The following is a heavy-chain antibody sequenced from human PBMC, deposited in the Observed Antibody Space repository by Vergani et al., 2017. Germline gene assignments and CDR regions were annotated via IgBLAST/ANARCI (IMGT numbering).Heavy chain of an antibody. CDR2: IRFAGSNQ. Sequence: QVQLVESGGGVVQRGGSLRLSCATSGFTLSNYDMQWIRQGPGKGLEFVAFIRFAGSNQYYADSVKGRFTLSRDFSKNTLYLQMNSLRTDDTATYYCAKHFRGWGIDYWGQGTQVIVSS. CDR3: AKHFRGWGIDY. J-gene: IGHJ4*02. D-gene: IGHD3-16*01. V-gene: IGHV3-30*02. CDR1: GFTLSNYD.